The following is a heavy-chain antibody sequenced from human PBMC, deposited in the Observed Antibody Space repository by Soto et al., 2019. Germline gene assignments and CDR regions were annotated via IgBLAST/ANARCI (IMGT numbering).Heavy chain of an antibody. Sequence: SETLSLTCTVSGDSVSSGRYYWSWIRQPPGKGLEWIGYIYYSGSTVYNPSLKSRVTISVDTSKNQFSLNLSSVTAADTAVYYCARDYTYGYLGAFDYWGQGALVTVSS. V-gene: IGHV4-61*01. CDR2: IYYSGST. J-gene: IGHJ4*02. D-gene: IGHD5-18*01. CDR1: GDSVSSGRYY. CDR3: ARDYTYGYLGAFDY.